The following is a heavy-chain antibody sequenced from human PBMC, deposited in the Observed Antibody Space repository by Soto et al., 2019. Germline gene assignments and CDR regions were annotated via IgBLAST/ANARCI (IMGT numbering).Heavy chain of an antibody. CDR3: ARDDTVVTGLFGY. Sequence: QVQLVESGGGVVQPGKSLRLSCAASGFTFSSYAMHWVRQAPGKGLEWVAAISYDGSNKYYADSVKGRFTISRDNSKNTLYLQMNSLRAEDTAVYYCARDDTVVTGLFGYWGQGTLVTVSS. D-gene: IGHD2-15*01. J-gene: IGHJ4*02. CDR2: ISYDGSNK. CDR1: GFTFSSYA. V-gene: IGHV3-30-3*01.